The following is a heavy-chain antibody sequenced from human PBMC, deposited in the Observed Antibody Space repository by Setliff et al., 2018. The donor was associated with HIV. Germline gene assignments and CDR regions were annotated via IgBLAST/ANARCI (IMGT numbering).Heavy chain of an antibody. J-gene: IGHJ5*02. Sequence: SETLSLTCTVSGGSISNSRYYWGWIRQPPGKGLEWIGSIYYSGSTYYNPSLRGRVTISVDTSKNQFSLKLSSVTAADAAVYYCASRVYYYDSSGYLREEGFDPWGQGTQVTVSS. V-gene: IGHV4-39*01. CDR3: ASRVYYYDSSGYLREEGFDP. CDR1: GGSISNSRYY. CDR2: IYYSGST. D-gene: IGHD3-22*01.